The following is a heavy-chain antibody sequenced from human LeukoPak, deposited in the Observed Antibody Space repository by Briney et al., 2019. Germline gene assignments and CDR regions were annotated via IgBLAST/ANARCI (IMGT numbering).Heavy chain of an antibody. Sequence: SETLSLTCTVSGGSISSSSHYWGWIRQPPGKGLEWIGTNYYSGSTYYNPSLKRRVTISVDTSKNQFSLKLSSVTAADTAVYYCARVDYYDSGKSAFDIWGQGTMVTVSS. CDR3: ARVDYYDSGKSAFDI. D-gene: IGHD3-22*01. J-gene: IGHJ3*02. CDR1: GGSISSSSHY. V-gene: IGHV4-39*07. CDR2: NYYSGST.